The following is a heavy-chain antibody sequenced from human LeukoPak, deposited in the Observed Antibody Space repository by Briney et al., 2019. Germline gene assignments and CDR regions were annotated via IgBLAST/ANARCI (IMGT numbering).Heavy chain of an antibody. J-gene: IGHJ4*02. CDR1: GYTFTSYY. D-gene: IGHD3-3*01. CDR3: ATRLARITIFGVVNDY. Sequence: ASVKVSFKASGYTFTSYYMHWVRQAPGQGLEWMGIINPSGGSTSYAQKFQGRVTMTRDTSTSTVYMELSSLRSEDTAVYYCATRLARITIFGVVNDYWGQGTLVTVSS. CDR2: INPSGGST. V-gene: IGHV1-46*03.